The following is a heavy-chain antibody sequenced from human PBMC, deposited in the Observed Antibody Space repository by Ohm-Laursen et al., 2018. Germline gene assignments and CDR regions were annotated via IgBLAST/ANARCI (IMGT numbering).Heavy chain of an antibody. V-gene: IGHV3-23*01. J-gene: IGHJ4*02. CDR1: GFTFSSYA. CDR3: AIDPFFEGVLPLRY. D-gene: IGHD3-3*01. Sequence: GSLRLSCAASGFTFSSYAMSWVRQAPGKGLEWVSAISGSGGGTYYADSVKGRFTISRDNSKNTLYLQMNSLRAEDTAVYYCAIDPFFEGVLPLRYWGQGTLVTVSS. CDR2: ISGSGGGT.